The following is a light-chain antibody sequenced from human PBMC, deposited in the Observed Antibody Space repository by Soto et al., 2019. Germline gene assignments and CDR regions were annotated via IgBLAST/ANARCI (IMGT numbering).Light chain of an antibody. Sequence: DIRMTQSPSSLSASVGDRVTITCRASLTIGDSLGWFQQKVGKPPTLLIYGASALQSGVPARFSGSGSGTDFTLTINNMQREDFATYYCQQTYNLPRTFGQGTKVDIK. CDR2: GAS. CDR1: LTIGDS. CDR3: QQTYNLPRT. J-gene: IGKJ1*01. V-gene: IGKV1-39*01.